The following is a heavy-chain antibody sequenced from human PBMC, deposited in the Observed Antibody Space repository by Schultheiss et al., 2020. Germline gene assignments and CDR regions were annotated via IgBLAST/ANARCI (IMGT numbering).Heavy chain of an antibody. V-gene: IGHV5-51*01. CDR2: IYPGDSDT. Sequence: GESLKISCKGSGYSFTSYWIGWVRQMPGKGLEWMGIIYPGDSDTRYSPSFQGQVTISADKSISTAYLQWSSLKASDTAMYYCARQVDDFWSGSTMPGWFYPWGKGTLVTVSS. CDR1: GYSFTSYW. CDR3: ARQVDDFWSGSTMPGWFYP. D-gene: IGHD3-3*01. J-gene: IGHJ5*02.